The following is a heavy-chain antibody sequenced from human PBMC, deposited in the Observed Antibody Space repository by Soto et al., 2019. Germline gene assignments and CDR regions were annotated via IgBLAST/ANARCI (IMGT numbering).Heavy chain of an antibody. CDR2: IYATGTT. D-gene: IGHD1-1*01. CDR1: GASISGFY. CDR3: VRDGTKTLRDWFDP. V-gene: IGHV4-4*07. Sequence: KASETLSLTCTVSGASISGFYWSWIRKSAGKGLEWIGRIYATGTTDYNPSLKSRVMMSVDTSKKQFSLKLRSVTAADTAVYYCVRDGTKTLRDWFDPWGQGISVTVSS. J-gene: IGHJ5*02.